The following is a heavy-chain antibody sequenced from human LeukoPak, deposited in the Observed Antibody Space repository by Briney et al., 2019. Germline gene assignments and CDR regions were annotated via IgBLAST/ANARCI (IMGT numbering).Heavy chain of an antibody. CDR1: GGSFSGYY. V-gene: IGHV4-34*01. CDR2: INHSGST. Sequence: SETLSLTCAVYGGSFSGYYWSWIRQPPGKGLEWIGEINHSGSTNYNPSLKSRVTISVDTSKNQFSLKLSSVTAADTAVYYCARGTGYSSSWRPGYFDLWGRGTLVTVSS. D-gene: IGHD6-13*01. CDR3: ARGTGYSSSWRPGYFDL. J-gene: IGHJ2*01.